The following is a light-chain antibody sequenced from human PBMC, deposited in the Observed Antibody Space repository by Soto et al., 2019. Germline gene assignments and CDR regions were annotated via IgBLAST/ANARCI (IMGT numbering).Light chain of an antibody. CDR3: SSYAGRVV. CDR2: EGS. V-gene: IGLV2-23*01. Sequence: QSALTQPASVSGSPGQSITISRTGTSSDVGTYNLVSWYQHHPGKAPKLMIYEGSNRPLGVSHRFSGSQSGNTASLTISGLQAEDEADYYCSSYAGRVVFGGGTKLTVL. J-gene: IGLJ2*01. CDR1: SSDVGTYNL.